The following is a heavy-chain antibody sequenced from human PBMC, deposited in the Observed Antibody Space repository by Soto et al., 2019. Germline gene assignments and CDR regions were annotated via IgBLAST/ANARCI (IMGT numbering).Heavy chain of an antibody. CDR1: GFTFSSYS. V-gene: IGHV3-21*01. J-gene: IGHJ6*02. CDR2: ISSSSSYI. D-gene: IGHD2-15*01. Sequence: EVQLVESGGGLVKPGGSLRLSCAASGFTFSSYSMNWVRQAPGKGLEWVSSISSSSSYIYYADSVKGRFTISRDNAKNSLYLQMNSLRAEDTAVYYCARSIPPDPSNIVVVVAATYYYYGMDVWGHGTTVTVSS. CDR3: ARSIPPDPSNIVVVVAATYYYYGMDV.